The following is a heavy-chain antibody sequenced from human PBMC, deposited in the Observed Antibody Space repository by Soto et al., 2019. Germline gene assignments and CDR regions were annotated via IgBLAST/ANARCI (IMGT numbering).Heavy chain of an antibody. CDR3: ARGSSSGWLNWFDP. CDR1: GGTFSSYT. Sequence: QVQLVQSGAEVKKPGSSVKVSCKASGGTFSSYTISWVRQAPGQGLEWMGRIIPILGIANYAQKFQGRVTXIAXKXTSTAYMELSSLRSEDTAVYYCARGSSSGWLNWFDPWGQGTLVTVSS. V-gene: IGHV1-69*02. J-gene: IGHJ5*02. D-gene: IGHD6-19*01. CDR2: IIPILGIA.